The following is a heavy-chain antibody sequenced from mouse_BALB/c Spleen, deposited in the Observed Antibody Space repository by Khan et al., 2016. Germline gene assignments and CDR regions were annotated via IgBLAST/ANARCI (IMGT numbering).Heavy chain of an antibody. V-gene: IGHV3-2*02. CDR2: IGYSGST. CDR3: ALLRLAY. D-gene: IGHD1-2*01. Sequence: EVKLLESGPGLVKPSQSLSLTCTVTGYSITSDYAWNWIRQFPGNKLEWMGYIGYSGSTSYNPSLTSRISITRESSKNQFFLQLNSVTTEDTATYYCALLRLAYWGQGTLVTVSA. J-gene: IGHJ3*01. CDR1: GYSITSDYA.